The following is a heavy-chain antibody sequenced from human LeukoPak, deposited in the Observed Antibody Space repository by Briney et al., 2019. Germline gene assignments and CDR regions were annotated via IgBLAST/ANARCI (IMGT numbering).Heavy chain of an antibody. Sequence: ASVKVSCKASGYSFIGYSMHWVRQAPGQGLEWMGWINPNTGGTNYAQKFQGRVTMTRDTSISTAYMALSSLRSDDTAVYHCAREYVADSSPLFDYWGKGSLVTVSS. D-gene: IGHD6-13*01. CDR1: GYSFIGYS. CDR2: INPNTGGT. CDR3: AREYVADSSPLFDY. V-gene: IGHV1-2*02. J-gene: IGHJ4*02.